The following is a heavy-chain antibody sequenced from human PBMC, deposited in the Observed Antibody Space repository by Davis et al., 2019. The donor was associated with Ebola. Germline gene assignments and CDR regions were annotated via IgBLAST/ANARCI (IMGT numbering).Heavy chain of an antibody. D-gene: IGHD3-3*01. CDR2: IDWDDDK. V-gene: IGHV2-70*11. CDR1: GFSLGTSGMC. Sequence: SGPTLVKPTQTLTLTCTFSGFSLGTSGMCVSWIRQPPGKALERLARIDWDDDKYYSTSLKTRLTISKDTSKNQVVLTMTNMDPVDTATYYCARTSITIFGVVIISETMDVWGQGTTVTVSS. J-gene: IGHJ6*02. CDR3: ARTSITIFGVVIISETMDV.